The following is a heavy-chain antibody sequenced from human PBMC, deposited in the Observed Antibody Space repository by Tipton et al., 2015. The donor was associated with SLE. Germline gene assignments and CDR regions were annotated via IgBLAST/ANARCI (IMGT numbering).Heavy chain of an antibody. V-gene: IGHV3-33*06. D-gene: IGHD3-9*01. CDR2: IWFDGSIK. Sequence: LRLSCAASGFTFSTYGMHWVRQAPGKGLEWVAVIWFDGSIKYYADSVKGRFIISRDNSKNTLNLQMNSLRAEDTAVYYCAKVAQEFDWLSNGMDVWGQGTTVTVSS. CDR1: GFTFSTYG. CDR3: AKVAQEFDWLSNGMDV. J-gene: IGHJ6*02.